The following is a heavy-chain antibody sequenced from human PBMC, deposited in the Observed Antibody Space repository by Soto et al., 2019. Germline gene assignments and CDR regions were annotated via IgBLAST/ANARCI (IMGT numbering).Heavy chain of an antibody. J-gene: IGHJ6*02. CDR3: ARGPRLYSSYGMDV. CDR1: GFTFSSYA. V-gene: IGHV3-30-3*01. D-gene: IGHD6-13*01. CDR2: ISYDGSNK. Sequence: QVQLVESGGGVVQPGRSLRLSCAASGFTFSSYAMHWVRQAPGKGREWVAVISYDGSNKYYADSVKGRFTISRDNSKNTLYLEMNSLRAEDTAVYYCARGPRLYSSYGMDVWGQGTTVTVSS.